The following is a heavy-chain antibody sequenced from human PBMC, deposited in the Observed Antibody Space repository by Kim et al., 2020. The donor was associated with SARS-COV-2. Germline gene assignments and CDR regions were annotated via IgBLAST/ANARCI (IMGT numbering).Heavy chain of an antibody. Sequence: GGSLRLSCAASGFTFGDYAMHWVRQAPGKGLEWVSGISWNSGSIGYADSVKGRFTISRDNAKNSLYLQMNSLRAEDTALYYCAKAHGAAGTEEGYYFDYWVQGTLVTVSS. CDR3: AKAHGAAGTEEGYYFDY. V-gene: IGHV3-9*01. CDR1: GFTFGDYA. D-gene: IGHD1-1*01. CDR2: ISWNSGSI. J-gene: IGHJ4*02.